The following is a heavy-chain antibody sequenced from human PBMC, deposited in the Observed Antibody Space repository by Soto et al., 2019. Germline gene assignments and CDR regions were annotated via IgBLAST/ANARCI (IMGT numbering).Heavy chain of an antibody. J-gene: IGHJ6*02. CDR1: GGTFSSYA. CDR3: AMVDVYVTPSPQDI. Sequence: ASVKVSCKASGGTFSSYAISWVRQAPGQGLEWMGGIIAYIGTANYAQKLQGRVTLTTDASTSTAYMELRSLRSNDTAVYYCAMVDVYVTPSPQDIWGQGTTVTVSS. D-gene: IGHD3-16*01. V-gene: IGHV1-18*01. CDR2: IIAYIGTA.